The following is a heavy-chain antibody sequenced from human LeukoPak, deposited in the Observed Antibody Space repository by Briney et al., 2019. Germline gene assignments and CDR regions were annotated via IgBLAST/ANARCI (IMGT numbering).Heavy chain of an antibody. CDR3: ARLPSVYRGAFDY. D-gene: IGHD3-10*01. CDR2: IYYSGST. V-gene: IGHV4-59*08. Sequence: PSETLSLTCTVSGGSISSYYWSWIRQPPGKGLEWIGYIYYSGSTNYNPSLKSRVTISVDTSKNQFSLKLSSVTAADTAVYYCARLPSVYRGAFDYWGQGTLVTVSS. CDR1: GGSISSYY. J-gene: IGHJ4*02.